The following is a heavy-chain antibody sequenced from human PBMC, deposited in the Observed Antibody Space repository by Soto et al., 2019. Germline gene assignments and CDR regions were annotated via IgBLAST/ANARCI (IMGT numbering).Heavy chain of an antibody. V-gene: IGHV4-39*01. D-gene: IGHD1-26*01. CDR2: ISYSGST. Sequence: SETLSLTCTVSGGSISSSSYYWGWIRQPPRKGLEWIGSISYSGSTYYNPSLKSRVTISVDTSKNQFSLNLSSVTAADTAVYYCARHRLLTPPVYWGQGTLGTVSS. J-gene: IGHJ4*02. CDR3: ARHRLLTPPVY. CDR1: GGSISSSSYY.